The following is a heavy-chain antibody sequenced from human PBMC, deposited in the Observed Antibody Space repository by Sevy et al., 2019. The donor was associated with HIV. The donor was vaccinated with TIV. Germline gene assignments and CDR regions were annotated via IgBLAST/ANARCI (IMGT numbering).Heavy chain of an antibody. J-gene: IGHJ4*02. D-gene: IGHD2-8*01. CDR3: ARDPRMYGDYLLAYFDS. V-gene: IGHV3-33*01. CDR2: IGYDGSNK. Sequence: GGSLRLSCAASGFTPSTYGMHWVRQASGKGLEWVAVIGYDGSNKYYADSVKGRFTISRDNSKNTLFLQMDSLRAEDTAVYYCARDPRMYGDYLLAYFDSWGQGTLVTVSS. CDR1: GFTPSTYG.